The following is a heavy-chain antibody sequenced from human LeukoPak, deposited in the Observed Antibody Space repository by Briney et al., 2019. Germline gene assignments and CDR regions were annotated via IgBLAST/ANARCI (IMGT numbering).Heavy chain of an antibody. D-gene: IGHD1-26*01. J-gene: IGHJ4*02. CDR1: GDSISSYY. CDR3: ARHLGSGSYFDY. CDR2: MYTSGTT. Sequence: SETLSLTCTVSGDSISSYYWSWIRQPAGKGLEWIGRMYTSGTTNYNPSLKSRVTMSVDTSKNQFSLKLSSVTAADTAVYSCARHLGSGSYFDYWGQGTLVTVSS. V-gene: IGHV4-4*07.